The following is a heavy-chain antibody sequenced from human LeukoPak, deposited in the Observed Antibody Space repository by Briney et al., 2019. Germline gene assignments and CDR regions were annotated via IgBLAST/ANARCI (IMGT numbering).Heavy chain of an antibody. CDR2: INPSGGST. D-gene: IGHD4-17*01. CDR1: GYTFTSYY. CDR3: ARASYGDYFGY. V-gene: IGHV1-46*01. Sequence: GASVKVSCKASGYTFTSYYMHWVRQAPGQGLEWMGIINPSGGSTSYAQKFQGRVTMTSDTSTSTVYMGLSSLRSEDTAVYYCARASYGDYFGYWGQGTLVTVSS. J-gene: IGHJ4*02.